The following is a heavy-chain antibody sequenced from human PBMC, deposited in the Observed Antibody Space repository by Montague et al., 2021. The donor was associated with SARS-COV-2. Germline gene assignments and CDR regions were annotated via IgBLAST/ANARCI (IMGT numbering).Heavy chain of an antibody. CDR1: GVFISTTNYY. J-gene: IGHJ5*02. CDR3: ARAWRYGDYSGVHFAP. V-gene: IGHV4-39*07. D-gene: IGHD4-17*01. CDR2: IYNSDNT. Sequence: SETLSLTCTVSGVFISTTNYYWAWIRQPPAKGLEWVGSIYNSDNTYYNPSLESRLTMSVDTSKNQFSLKLRSVTAADAAVYHCARAWRYGDYSGVHFAPWGQGTLVTVSS.